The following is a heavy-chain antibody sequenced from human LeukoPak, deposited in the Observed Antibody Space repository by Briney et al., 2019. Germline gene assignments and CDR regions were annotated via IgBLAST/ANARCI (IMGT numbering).Heavy chain of an antibody. V-gene: IGHV3-21*04. D-gene: IGHD6-13*01. CDR3: AKDPSSEGYYYGMDV. CDR2: ISSSSSYI. J-gene: IGHJ6*02. CDR1: GFTFSSYS. Sequence: GGSLRLSCAASGFTFSSYSMNWVRQAPGKGLEWVSSISSSSSYIYYADSVKGRFTISRDNAKNSLYLQMNSLRAEDTAVYYCAKDPSSEGYYYGMDVWGQGTTVTVSS.